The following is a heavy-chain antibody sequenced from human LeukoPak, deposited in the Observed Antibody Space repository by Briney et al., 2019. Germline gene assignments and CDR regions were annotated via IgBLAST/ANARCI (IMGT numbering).Heavy chain of an antibody. CDR3: ARGSTAYCSGDNCYSEYFQH. D-gene: IGHD2-15*01. CDR1: GASISSDRYN. V-gene: IGHV4-61*09. J-gene: IGHJ1*01. Sequence: SQTLPLTCTVSGASISSDRYNWSWIRQPAGKGLEWIGHIYSSGNTNYNPSLKSRVTISVEMSKNQFSLRLSSVTAADTAVYYCARGSTAYCSGDNCYSEYFQHWGQGTLVTVSS. CDR2: IYSSGNT.